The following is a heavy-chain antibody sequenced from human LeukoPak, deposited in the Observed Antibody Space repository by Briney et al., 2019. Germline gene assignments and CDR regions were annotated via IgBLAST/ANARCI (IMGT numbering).Heavy chain of an antibody. CDR3: ARLSRDLGYCSGGSCYVFGY. CDR2: IYPGDSDT. D-gene: IGHD2-15*01. Sequence: PGESLKISCKGSGYSFTSYWIGWVRQMPGKGLEWMGIIYPGDSDTRYSPSFQGQVTISADKSISTAYLQRSSLKASDTAMYYCARLSRDLGYCSGGSCYVFGYWGQGTLVTVSS. J-gene: IGHJ4*02. V-gene: IGHV5-51*01. CDR1: GYSFTSYW.